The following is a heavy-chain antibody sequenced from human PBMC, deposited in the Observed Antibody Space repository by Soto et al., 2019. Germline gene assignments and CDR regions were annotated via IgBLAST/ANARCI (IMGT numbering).Heavy chain of an antibody. Sequence: GGSLRLSCAASGVTFSSYAISWIRLAPGKGLEYVSSISTNGGSTHYADSVKGRFTISRDNSKNTQYLQMSSLRADDTAVYYCVKGEYYYDSSGYYPFDYWGQGTLVTVSS. CDR2: ISTNGGST. D-gene: IGHD3-22*01. V-gene: IGHV3-64D*06. CDR1: GVTFSSYA. J-gene: IGHJ4*02. CDR3: VKGEYYYDSSGYYPFDY.